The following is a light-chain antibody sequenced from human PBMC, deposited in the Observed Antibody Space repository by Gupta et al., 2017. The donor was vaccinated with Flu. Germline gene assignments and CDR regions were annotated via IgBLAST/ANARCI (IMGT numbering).Light chain of an antibody. CDR2: KDT. V-gene: IGLV3-16*01. CDR3: LSADNSGNSRV. CDR1: TLARKY. Sequence: GQVARMTCSGETLARKYAYWYQQKPGQSPVMVICKDTERPSGIPGRFSGSTSGTSVTLTISGVQAEDEADYYCLSADNSGNSRVFGGGTKLTVL. J-gene: IGLJ2*01.